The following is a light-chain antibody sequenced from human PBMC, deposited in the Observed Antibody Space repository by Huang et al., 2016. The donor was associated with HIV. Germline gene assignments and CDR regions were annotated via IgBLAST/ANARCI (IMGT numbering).Light chain of an antibody. CDR2: AAS. J-gene: IGKJ1*01. Sequence: DIQMTQSPSSLSASVGDRVTITCRASQSIGTYLNSYQHQPGKAPRLLIYAASKLKSGVPSRFSGTGSGTDFTLTISSLQPEDFATYYCQQSYTTPHMFGQGAKVEIK. V-gene: IGKV1-39*01. CDR3: QQSYTTPHM. CDR1: QSIGTY.